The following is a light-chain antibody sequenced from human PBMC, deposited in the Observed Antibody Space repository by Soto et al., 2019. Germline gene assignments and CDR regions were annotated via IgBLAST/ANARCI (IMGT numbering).Light chain of an antibody. CDR2: EVN. J-gene: IGLJ3*02. CDR1: SSDVGGYNY. CDR3: SSYTSSNTEL. V-gene: IGLV2-14*01. Sequence: QSALTQPASVSGSPGQSITISCTGTSSDVGGYNYVSWYQQPPGKAPKLMIYEVNNRPAGVSNRFSGSKSGNTASLTISGLQAEDEADYYCSSYTSSNTELFGGGTTLTVL.